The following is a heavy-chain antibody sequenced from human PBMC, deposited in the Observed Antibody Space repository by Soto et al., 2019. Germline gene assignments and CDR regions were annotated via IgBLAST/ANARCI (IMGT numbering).Heavy chain of an antibody. V-gene: IGHV3-23*01. D-gene: IGHD2-2*01. Sequence: PGGSLRLSCAASGFTFSSYVMSWVRQAPGKGLEWVSAISGSGGSTYYADSVKGRFTISRDNSKNTLYLQMNSLRAEDTAVYYCATSPLVPHYYYYGMDVWGQGTTVTVSS. J-gene: IGHJ6*02. CDR2: ISGSGGST. CDR1: GFTFSSYV. CDR3: ATSPLVPHYYYYGMDV.